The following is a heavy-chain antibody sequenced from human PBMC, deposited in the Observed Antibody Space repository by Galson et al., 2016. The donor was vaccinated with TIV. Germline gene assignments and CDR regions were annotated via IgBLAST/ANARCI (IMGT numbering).Heavy chain of an antibody. CDR3: ARAWSSGWDNGGDAFDI. CDR1: GGSISGGVYF. D-gene: IGHD6-25*01. CDR2: MYSSGHT. V-gene: IGHV4-61*02. Sequence: TLSLTCTVSGGSISGGVYFWSWIRQPAGKGLEWIGRMYSSGHTNYNPSLKSRVTMSVDTSKNQFSLRLNSVTAADSAVYFCARAWSSGWDNGGDAFDIWGPGAMVTVSS. J-gene: IGHJ3*02.